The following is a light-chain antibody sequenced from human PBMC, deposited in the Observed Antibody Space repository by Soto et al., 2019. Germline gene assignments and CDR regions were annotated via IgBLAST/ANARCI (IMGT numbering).Light chain of an antibody. CDR2: TTS. CDR1: QSIGRN. Sequence: DIQMTQSPSSLSASVGDRVTITCRASQSIGRNLNWYQQKPGKAPNLLIYTTSNLESGVPSRFSGSGSGTDFTLTISSLKTEDVATYFCQQGYSRPRTFGKGTQVDIK. J-gene: IGKJ1*01. CDR3: QQGYSRPRT. V-gene: IGKV1-39*01.